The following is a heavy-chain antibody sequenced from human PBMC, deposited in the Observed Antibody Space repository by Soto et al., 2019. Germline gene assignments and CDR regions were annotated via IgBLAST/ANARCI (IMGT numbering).Heavy chain of an antibody. J-gene: IGHJ4*02. CDR3: ARATRYFGSFDS. Sequence: EAQLLESGGGLVQPGGSLRLSCDASRFTFSTFAMSWVRQAPGQGLEWVSILYTGGSTYYSDSVKGRSTISRDTPKNTVFLQLNSLRAEDTAIYYCARATRYFGSFDSWGQGTLVSVAS. CDR2: LYTGGST. CDR1: RFTFSTFA. D-gene: IGHD2-2*01. V-gene: IGHV3-23*03.